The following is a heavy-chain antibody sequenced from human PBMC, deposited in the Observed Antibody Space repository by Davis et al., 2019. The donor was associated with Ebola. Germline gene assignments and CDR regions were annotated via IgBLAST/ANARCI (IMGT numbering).Heavy chain of an antibody. CDR1: GVSLTGHY. CDR3: AKGPFVAFD. D-gene: IGHD3-3*02. CDR2: ITHSGST. Sequence: SETLSLTCDVSGVSLTGHYWSWIRQASGKGLEWIGEITHSGSTDYNPSLRGRVSISVDTSKNAFSLKMTSVTAAATAMYYCAKGPFVAFDWGQGTLVTVSS. J-gene: IGHJ4*02. V-gene: IGHV4-34*01.